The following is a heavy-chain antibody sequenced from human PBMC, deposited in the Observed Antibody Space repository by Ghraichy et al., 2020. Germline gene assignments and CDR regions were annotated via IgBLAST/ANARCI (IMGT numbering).Heavy chain of an antibody. V-gene: IGHV3-23*01. Sequence: GGSLRLSCTASGGALSTYAMSWVRQAPGKGLEWVSAIRGSGDITYYADSVKGRFTISRDNSKNTLYLQMDSLRAEDTAVYFCASGGFAYGALGEYWGQGTLVTVSS. CDR1: GGALSTYA. CDR3: ASGGFAYGALGEY. CDR2: IRGSGDIT. D-gene: IGHD3-16*01. J-gene: IGHJ4*02.